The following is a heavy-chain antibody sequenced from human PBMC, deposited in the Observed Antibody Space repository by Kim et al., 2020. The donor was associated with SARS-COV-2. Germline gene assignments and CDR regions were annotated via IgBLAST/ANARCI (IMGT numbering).Heavy chain of an antibody. CDR3: ARVVTMIVVQDAFDI. D-gene: IGHD3-22*01. Sequence: GGSLRLSCAASGFTFSSYWMSWVRQAPGKGLEWVANIKQDGSEKYYVDSVKGRFTISRDNAKNSLYLQMNSLRAEDTAVYYCARVVTMIVVQDAFDIWGQGTMVTVSS. J-gene: IGHJ3*02. CDR1: GFTFSSYW. CDR2: IKQDGSEK. V-gene: IGHV3-7*01.